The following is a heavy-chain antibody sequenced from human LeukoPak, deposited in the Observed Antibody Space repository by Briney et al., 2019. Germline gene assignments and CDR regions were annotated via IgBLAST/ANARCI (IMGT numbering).Heavy chain of an antibody. Sequence: SETLSLTCTVSGGSISNYYWSWIRQPPGKGLEWIGYIYSSGSTNYNPSLKSRVTISVATSKNQFSLKVSSVTAADTAAYYCARHFYGSGSYRAYGMDVWGQGTTVTVSS. D-gene: IGHD3-10*01. CDR3: ARHFYGSGSYRAYGMDV. CDR1: GGSISNYY. V-gene: IGHV4-59*08. J-gene: IGHJ6*02. CDR2: IYSSGST.